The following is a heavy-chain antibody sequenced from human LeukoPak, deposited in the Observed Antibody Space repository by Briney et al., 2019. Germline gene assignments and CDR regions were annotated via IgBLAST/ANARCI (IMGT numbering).Heavy chain of an antibody. CDR2: IKQDGSET. D-gene: IGHD2-2*01. Sequence: GGSLRLSCAASGFTFSSYWMTWVRQAPGKGPEWVANIKQDGSETYYVDSVKGRFTISRDNTKNSLYLQMNSLRAEDTAVYYCARLGRGIVVEFDFWGQGTLVTVSS. CDR3: ARLGRGIVVEFDF. V-gene: IGHV3-7*01. J-gene: IGHJ4*02. CDR1: GFTFSSYW.